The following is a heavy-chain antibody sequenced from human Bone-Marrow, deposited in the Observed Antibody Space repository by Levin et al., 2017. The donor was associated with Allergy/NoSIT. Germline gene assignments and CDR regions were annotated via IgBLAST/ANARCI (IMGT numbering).Heavy chain of an antibody. Sequence: AGGSLRLSCSASGFTFSSYTMHWVRQAPGKRLEYVSAISSDGRSTYYADSMKGRFAISRDNSKNTLFLHMSSLKTEDTAVYYCVKGTPLGDYWGQGTLVTVSS. CDR3: VKGTPLGDY. J-gene: IGHJ4*02. V-gene: IGHV3-64D*06. CDR1: GFTFSSYT. CDR2: ISSDGRST. D-gene: IGHD3-16*01.